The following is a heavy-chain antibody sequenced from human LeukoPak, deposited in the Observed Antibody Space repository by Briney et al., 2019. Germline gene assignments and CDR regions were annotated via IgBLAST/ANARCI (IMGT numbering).Heavy chain of an antibody. CDR2: IHYTGAT. J-gene: IGHJ4*02. D-gene: IGHD3-9*01. Sequence: SETLSPTCAVYGGAISGYYWSWIGRPPGKGRNGVGEIHYTGATSYNPSLKSRATISIETYKNPVFLRLSSVAAADTAVYYCTRGNILSGYCFDFWGQGALVTVSS. CDR3: TRGNILSGYCFDF. V-gene: IGHV4-34*01. CDR1: GGAISGYY.